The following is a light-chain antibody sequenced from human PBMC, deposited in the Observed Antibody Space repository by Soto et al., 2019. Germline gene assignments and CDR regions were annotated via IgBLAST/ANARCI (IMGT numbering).Light chain of an antibody. V-gene: IGKV3-11*01. CDR2: EAS. CDR1: QSVRSY. Sequence: EIVLTQSPATLSLSPGERATLSCRASQSVRSYLAWYQQKPGQAPRLLIYEASTRATGIPARFSGSGSGTDFTLTISSLEPEDFAVYYCQQRSNWPPNTFGGGTKVEIK. J-gene: IGKJ4*01. CDR3: QQRSNWPPNT.